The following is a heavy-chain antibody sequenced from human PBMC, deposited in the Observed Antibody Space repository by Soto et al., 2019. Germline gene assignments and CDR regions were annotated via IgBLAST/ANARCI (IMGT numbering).Heavy chain of an antibody. J-gene: IGHJ4*02. V-gene: IGHV1-69*06. Sequence: QVQLVQSGAEVKQPGSSVKVSCKASGGTFSSYAISWVRQAPGHGLEWMGGIIPIFGTANYAQKFQGRVTITADKSTSTAYMELSSLRSEDTAVYYCARDRGDSRRVSWFDYWGQGTLVTVSS. D-gene: IGHD6-13*01. CDR3: ARDRGDSRRVSWFDY. CDR2: IIPIFGTA. CDR1: GGTFSSYA.